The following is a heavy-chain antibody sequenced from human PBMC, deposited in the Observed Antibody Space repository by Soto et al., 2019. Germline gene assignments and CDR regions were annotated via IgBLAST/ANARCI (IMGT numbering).Heavy chain of an antibody. J-gene: IGHJ5*02. CDR1: GGSISSGDYY. CDR2: IYYSGST. V-gene: IGHV4-30-4*01. CDR3: ARESRLIYGDYVFSNWFDP. Sequence: PSETLSLTCTVSGGSISSGDYYWSWIRQPPGKGLEWIGYIYYSGSTYYNPSLKSRVTISVDTSKNQFSLKLSSVTAADTAVYYCARESRLIYGDYVFSNWFDPWGQGTLVTVSS. D-gene: IGHD4-17*01.